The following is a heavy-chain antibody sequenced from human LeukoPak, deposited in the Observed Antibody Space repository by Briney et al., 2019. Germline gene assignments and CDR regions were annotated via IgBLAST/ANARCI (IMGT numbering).Heavy chain of an antibody. J-gene: IGHJ4*02. CDR1: GFTFSSYG. Sequence: GGCLRLSCAASGFTFSSYGMHWVRQAPGKGLEWVAVISYDGSNKYYADSVKGRFTISRDNSKNTLYLQMNSLRAEDTAVYYCAKDFQWLVPDYWGQGTLVTVSS. CDR3: AKDFQWLVPDY. V-gene: IGHV3-30*18. CDR2: ISYDGSNK. D-gene: IGHD6-19*01.